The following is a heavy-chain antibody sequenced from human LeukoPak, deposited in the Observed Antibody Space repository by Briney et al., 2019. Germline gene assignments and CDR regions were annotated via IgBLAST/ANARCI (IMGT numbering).Heavy chain of an antibody. D-gene: IGHD3-10*01. Sequence: GGSLRLSCAASGFTFSDNYMSWIRQAPGKGLEWVSYISSSGSTIYSADLVKDRFTIPRDNAKNSLYLQMNSRRAEDTAVYYCARDRWFWELSVYGMDVGHQGTTVTVPS. J-gene: IGHJ6*02. V-gene: IGHV3-11*01. CDR2: ISSSGSTI. CDR3: ARDRWFWELSVYGMDV. CDR1: GFTFSDNY.